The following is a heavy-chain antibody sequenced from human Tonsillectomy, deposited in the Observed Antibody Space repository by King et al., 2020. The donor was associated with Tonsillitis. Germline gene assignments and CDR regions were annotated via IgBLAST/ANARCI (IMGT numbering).Heavy chain of an antibody. CDR2: IYISGST. V-gene: IGHV4-61*02. CDR3: ARDRSGSGSHYSPFDF. D-gene: IGHD3-10*01. J-gene: IGHJ4*02. Sequence: QLQESGPGLVEPSQTLSLTCTVSGGSISSGSFYWSWIRQPAGKGLEWIGRIYISGSTNYNPSLKSRVTMSVDTSKNQFSLKLSSVTAADTAVYYCARDRSGSGSHYSPFDFWGQGTLVTVSS. CDR1: GGSISSGSFY.